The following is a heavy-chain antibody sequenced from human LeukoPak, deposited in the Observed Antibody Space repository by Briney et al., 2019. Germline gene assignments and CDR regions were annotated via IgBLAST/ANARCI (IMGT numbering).Heavy chain of an antibody. CDR2: IEYSGST. CDR3: ARTSGYWPADFDF. D-gene: IGHD5-12*01. J-gene: IGHJ4*02. Sequence: SETLSLTCTVSGGSISTYYWNWIRQPPRRGLEWLGYIEYSGSTNYNPSLKSRLTMSVDSSKNHFSLRLRSVTAADTAVYYCARTSGYWPADFDFWGQGALVIVSS. CDR1: GGSISTYY. V-gene: IGHV4-59*01.